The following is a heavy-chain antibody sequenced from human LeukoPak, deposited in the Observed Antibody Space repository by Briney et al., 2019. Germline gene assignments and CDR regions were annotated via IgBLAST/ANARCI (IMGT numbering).Heavy chain of an antibody. CDR1: GYTFTNYD. CDR2: MNPKSGDT. V-gene: IGHV1-8*01. J-gene: IGHJ4*02. CDR3: ARARSRTFEY. Sequence: ASVKVSCKASGYTFTNYDINWVRQATGQGLEWMGWMNPKSGDTGYAQKFQGRVTMTRDASISTAYMELSSLRSDDTAVYYCARARSRTFEYWGQGTLVTVSS.